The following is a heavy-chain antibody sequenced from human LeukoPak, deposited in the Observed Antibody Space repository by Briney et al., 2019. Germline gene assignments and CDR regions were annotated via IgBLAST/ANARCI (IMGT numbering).Heavy chain of an antibody. D-gene: IGHD3-22*01. J-gene: IGHJ2*01. CDR1: GFTFDDYA. CDR2: ISWNSGSI. CDR3: AKDTGWGRYDSSGYPRGYFDL. Sequence: GGSLRLSCAASGFTFDDYAMHWVRQAPGKGLEWVSGISWNSGSIGYADSVKGRFTISRDNAKNSLYLQMNSLRAEDTALYYCAKDTGWGRYDSSGYPRGYFDLWGRSTLVTVSS. V-gene: IGHV3-9*01.